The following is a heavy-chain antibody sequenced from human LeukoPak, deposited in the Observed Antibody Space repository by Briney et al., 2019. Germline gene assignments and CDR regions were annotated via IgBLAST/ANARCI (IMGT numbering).Heavy chain of an antibody. Sequence: PSETLSLTCTVSGYSISSGYYWGWIRQPPGKGLEWIGSIYYSGSTYYNPSLKSRVTISVDTSKNQFSLKLSSVTAADTAVYYCARAHGSSGYFHATHDAFDIWGQGTMVTVSS. CDR2: IYYSGST. CDR1: GYSISSGYY. J-gene: IGHJ3*02. D-gene: IGHD3-22*01. V-gene: IGHV4-38-2*02. CDR3: ARAHGSSGYFHATHDAFDI.